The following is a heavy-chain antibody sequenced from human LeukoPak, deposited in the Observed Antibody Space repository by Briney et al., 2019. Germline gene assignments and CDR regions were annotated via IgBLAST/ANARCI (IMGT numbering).Heavy chain of an antibody. J-gene: IGHJ4*02. CDR2: IYPGDSDA. CDR3: ARHVAMVRGVPYYFDY. CDR1: GYTFSMYW. Sequence: GESLKISCKGSGYTFSMYWIAWVRQMPGKGLEWMGIIYPGDSDARYSPSFQGQVTISADKSISTAYLQWSSLKASDTAMYYCARHVAMVRGVPYYFDYWGQGTLVTVSS. V-gene: IGHV5-51*01. D-gene: IGHD3-10*01.